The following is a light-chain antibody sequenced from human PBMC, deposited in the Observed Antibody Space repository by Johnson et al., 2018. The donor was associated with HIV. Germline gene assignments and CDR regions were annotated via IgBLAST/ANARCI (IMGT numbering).Light chain of an antibody. CDR1: SSNIGNNY. CDR3: GTWDSSLRADLYV. Sequence: QSVLTQPPSVSAAPGQKVTISCSGSSSNIGNNYVSWYQQLPGTAPKVLIYDNNKRPSGIPDRFSGSKSGTSATLGITGLQTGDEADYYCGTWDSSLRADLYVFGTGTKVIVL. J-gene: IGLJ1*01. V-gene: IGLV1-51*01. CDR2: DNN.